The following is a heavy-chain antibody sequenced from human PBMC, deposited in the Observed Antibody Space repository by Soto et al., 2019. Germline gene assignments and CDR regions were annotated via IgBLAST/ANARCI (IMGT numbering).Heavy chain of an antibody. CDR1: GFTFSSFE. CDR2: ITGSGGTK. D-gene: IGHD4-17*01. V-gene: IGHV3-23*01. Sequence: EVQLLESGGGLVQPGGSLRLSCAASGFTFSSFELNWVRQAPGKGLEWVSAITGSGGTKYYADSVKGRFTISRDNSKNTLWLQMDSLRAEDTAIYYCAKKRPETTVTSPGNYFDYWGRGTLVTVSS. CDR3: AKKRPETTVTSPGNYFDY. J-gene: IGHJ4*02.